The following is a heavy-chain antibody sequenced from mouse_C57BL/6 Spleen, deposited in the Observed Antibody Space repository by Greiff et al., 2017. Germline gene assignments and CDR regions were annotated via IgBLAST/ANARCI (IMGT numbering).Heavy chain of an antibody. J-gene: IGHJ3*01. Sequence: VQLQQSGPELVKPGASVKISCKASGYSFTGYYMNWVKQSPEKSLEWIGEINPSTGGTTYNQKFKAKATLTVDKSSSTAYMQLKSLTSEDSAVYYCANHYYDDSSYAFAYWGQGTLVTVSA. CDR1: GYSFTGYY. CDR3: ANHYYDDSSYAFAY. V-gene: IGHV1-42*01. D-gene: IGHD1-1*01. CDR2: INPSTGGT.